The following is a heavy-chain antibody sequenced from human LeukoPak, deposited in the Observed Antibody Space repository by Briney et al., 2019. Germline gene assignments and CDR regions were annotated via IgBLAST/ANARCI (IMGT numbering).Heavy chain of an antibody. D-gene: IGHD6-13*01. CDR1: GYTFTGYY. V-gene: IGHV1-2*06. Sequence: ASVKVSCKASGYTFTGYYMHWVRQAPGQGLERMGRINPNSGGTNYAQKFQGRVTMTRDTSISTAYMELSRLRSDDTAVYYCASQYSSSWYPDYWGQGTLVTVSS. CDR3: ASQYSSSWYPDY. J-gene: IGHJ4*02. CDR2: INPNSGGT.